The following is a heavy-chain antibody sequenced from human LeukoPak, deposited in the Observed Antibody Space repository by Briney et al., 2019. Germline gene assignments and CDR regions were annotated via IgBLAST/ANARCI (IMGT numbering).Heavy chain of an antibody. J-gene: IGHJ6*02. V-gene: IGHV4-59*01. CDR3: ARGGLDYDSSGYYYYYYGMDV. CDR2: IYYSGGT. Sequence: SETLSLTCTVSGGSISSYYWSWIRQPPGKGLEWIGYIYYSGGTNYNPSLKSRVTISVDTSKNQFSLKLSSVTAADTAVYYCARGGLDYDSSGYYYYYYGMDVWGQGTTVTVSS. D-gene: IGHD3-22*01. CDR1: GGSISSYY.